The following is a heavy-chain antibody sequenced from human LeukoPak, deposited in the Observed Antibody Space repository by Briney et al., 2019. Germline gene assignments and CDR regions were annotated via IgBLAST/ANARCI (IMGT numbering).Heavy chain of an antibody. CDR2: INWNGGST. CDR3: ARIDTYYYDSSGYYSAFDI. V-gene: IGHV3-20*04. D-gene: IGHD3-22*01. CDR1: GFTFDNYG. Sequence: GVSLRLSCAASGFTFDNYGMSWVRQAPGKGLEWVSGINWNGGSTGYADSVKGRFTISRDNAKNSLYLQMNSLRAEDTALYYCARIDTYYYDSSGYYSAFDIWGQGTIVTVSS. J-gene: IGHJ3*02.